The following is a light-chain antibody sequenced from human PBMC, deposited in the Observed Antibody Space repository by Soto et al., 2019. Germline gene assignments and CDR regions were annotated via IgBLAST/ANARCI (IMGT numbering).Light chain of an antibody. V-gene: IGKV4-1*01. J-gene: IGKJ2*01. CDR1: QSVLYSSNNKNY. CDR3: QQYYGSSST. Sequence: DIVMTQSPDSLAVSLGERATINCKSSQSVLYSSNNKNYLAWYQQKPGQPPKLLIYWASTRESGVPDRFTGSGSGTDFTLTICSLQAEDAAVYYCQQYYGSSSTFGQGTKLEIK. CDR2: WAS.